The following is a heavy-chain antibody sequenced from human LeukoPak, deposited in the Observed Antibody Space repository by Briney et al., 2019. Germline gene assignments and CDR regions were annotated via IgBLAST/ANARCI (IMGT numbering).Heavy chain of an antibody. Sequence: SETLSLTCTVSGGSISSSSYYWGWIRQPPGKGLEWIGSIYYSGSTYYNPSLKSRVTISVDTSKNQFSLKLSSVTAADTAVYYCARESYGDYESLIDYWGQGTLVTVSS. J-gene: IGHJ4*02. CDR3: ARESYGDYESLIDY. D-gene: IGHD4-17*01. CDR1: GGSISSSSYY. V-gene: IGHV4-39*02. CDR2: IYYSGST.